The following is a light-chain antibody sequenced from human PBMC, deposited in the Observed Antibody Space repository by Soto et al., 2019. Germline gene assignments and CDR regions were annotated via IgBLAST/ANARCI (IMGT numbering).Light chain of an antibody. Sequence: QSALIQPPSASGSPGQSVTISCTGTSSDVGGYNYVSWYQQHPGKAPRLMIYEVSKRPSGVPDRFSGSRSGNTASLTVSGLQAEDEADYYCSSYAGSNHPYVFGTGTKVTVL. V-gene: IGLV2-8*01. CDR1: SSDVGGYNY. CDR3: SSYAGSNHPYV. J-gene: IGLJ1*01. CDR2: EVS.